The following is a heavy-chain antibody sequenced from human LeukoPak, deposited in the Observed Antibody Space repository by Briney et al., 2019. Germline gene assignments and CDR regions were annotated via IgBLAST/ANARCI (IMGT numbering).Heavy chain of an antibody. CDR3: ARARMGTAMGYFDY. J-gene: IGHJ4*02. V-gene: IGHV4-59*01. CDR2: IYYSGST. Sequence: SETLSHTCTVSGGSISSYYWSWIRQPPGKGLEWIGYIYYSGSTNYNPSLKSRVTISVDTSKNQFSLKLSSVTAADTAVYYCARARMGTAMGYFDYWGQGTLVTVSS. D-gene: IGHD5-18*01. CDR1: GGSISSYY.